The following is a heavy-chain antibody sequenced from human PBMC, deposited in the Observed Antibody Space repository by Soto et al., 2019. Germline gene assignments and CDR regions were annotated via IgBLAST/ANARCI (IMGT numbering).Heavy chain of an antibody. CDR1: GFSLSTPEMR. J-gene: IGHJ4*02. CDR3: ARSAGYNFGYVDF. CDR2: IDWDDDK. D-gene: IGHD5-18*01. V-gene: IGHV2-70*04. Sequence: ESGPTLVNPTQTLTLTCTFSGFSLSTPEMRVTWIRQPPGKALEWLARIDWDDDKFYSTSLKARLTISKDTSKNQVVLTMTNMVPVDTATYYCARSAGYNFGYVDFWGQGTLVTVS.